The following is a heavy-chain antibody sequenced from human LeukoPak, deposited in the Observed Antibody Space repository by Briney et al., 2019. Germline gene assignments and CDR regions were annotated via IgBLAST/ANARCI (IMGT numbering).Heavy chain of an antibody. CDR1: GYTFTSYA. CDR2: INTNTGNP. Sequence: GASVKVSCKATGYTFTSYAMNWVRQAPGQGLEWMGWINTNTGNPTYAHGFTGRFVFSLDTSVSKAYLQISSLKAEGTAVYYCARAFSSRRHDNGDLFDSWGQGTLVTVSS. D-gene: IGHD4-17*01. J-gene: IGHJ5*01. CDR3: ARAFSSRRHDNGDLFDS. V-gene: IGHV7-4-1*02.